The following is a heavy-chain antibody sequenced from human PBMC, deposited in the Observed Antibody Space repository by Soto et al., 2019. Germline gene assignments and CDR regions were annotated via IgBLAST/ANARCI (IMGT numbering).Heavy chain of an antibody. V-gene: IGHV3-48*02. J-gene: IGHJ6*02. D-gene: IGHD1-26*01. CDR1: GGTFSSYS. CDR3: ARDRSYYGYYYGMDV. CDR2: ISSSSSTI. Sequence: SLILSWAASGGTFSSYSMNWVRQAPGKGLEWVSYISSSSSTIYYADSVKGRFTISRDNAKNSLYLQMNSLRDEDTAVYYCARDRSYYGYYYGMDVWGQGTTVTVSS.